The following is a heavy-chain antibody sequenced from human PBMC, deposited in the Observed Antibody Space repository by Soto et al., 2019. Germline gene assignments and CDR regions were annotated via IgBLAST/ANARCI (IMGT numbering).Heavy chain of an antibody. D-gene: IGHD2-21*01. CDR3: ARGQVAAIGTPPPPFFY. Sequence: GGSLRLSCAASGFTFTSYSMNWVRQAPGKGLEWVSSISSSSYIYYADSVKGRFTISRDNAENSLYLQMNSLRAEDTAVYYCARGQVAAIGTPPPPFFYWGQETLVTVSS. V-gene: IGHV3-21*01. J-gene: IGHJ4*02. CDR2: ISSSSYI. CDR1: GFTFTSYS.